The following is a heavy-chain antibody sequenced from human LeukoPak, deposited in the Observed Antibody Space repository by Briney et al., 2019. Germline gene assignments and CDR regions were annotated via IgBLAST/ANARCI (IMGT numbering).Heavy chain of an antibody. V-gene: IGHV4-34*01. CDR1: GGSFSGYY. CDR2: INHSGST. CDR3: ARSKYVLRYFDWAYFDY. Sequence: SETLSLTCAVSGGSFSGYYWSWIRQPPGKGLEWIGEINHSGSTNYNPSLKSRVTISVDTSKNQFSLKLSSVTAADTAVYYCARSKYVLRYFDWAYFDYWGQGTLVTVSS. J-gene: IGHJ4*02. D-gene: IGHD3-9*01.